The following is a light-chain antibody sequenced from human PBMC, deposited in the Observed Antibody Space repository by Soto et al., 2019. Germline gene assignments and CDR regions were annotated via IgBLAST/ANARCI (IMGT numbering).Light chain of an antibody. CDR1: QSVSSSY. J-gene: IGKJ1*01. V-gene: IGKV3-20*01. CDR2: GAS. Sequence: EIVLTQSXGTLSLSPGERATLSCRASQSVSSSYLAWYQQKPGQAPRLLIYGASSRATGIPDRFSGSGSGTDFSLTISRLEPEDFAVYYCQQYGSSPPTFGQGTKVEIK. CDR3: QQYGSSPPT.